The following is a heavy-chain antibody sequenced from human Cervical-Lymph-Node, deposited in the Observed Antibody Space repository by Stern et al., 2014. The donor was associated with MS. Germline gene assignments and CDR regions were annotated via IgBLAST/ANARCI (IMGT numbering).Heavy chain of an antibody. D-gene: IGHD6-13*01. Sequence: QVTLKESGPTLVKPTQTLTLTCTFSGFSLSTSGVGVGWIRQPPGKALEWLALIYWGDDKRYSPSLKSRLTITKDTSKNQVVLTMTNMDPVDTATYYCAHSRGSSSWGYDYYYGMDVWGQGTTVTVSS. CDR1: GFSLSTSGVG. CDR2: IYWGDDK. J-gene: IGHJ6*02. CDR3: AHSRGSSSWGYDYYYGMDV. V-gene: IGHV2-5*02.